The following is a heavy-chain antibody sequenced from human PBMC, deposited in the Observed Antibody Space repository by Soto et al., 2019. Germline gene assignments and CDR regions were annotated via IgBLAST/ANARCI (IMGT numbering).Heavy chain of an antibody. V-gene: IGHV4-39*01. CDR3: ARHHPFGSVSYSPYYFDS. Sequence: PSETLSLTCTVSGGSISRSRWGWIRQPPGKGLEWIGNIYYSGDTYYNPSLKSRLTISVDTSKNQFSLKLGSVTAADTAVYYCARHHPFGSVSYSPYYFDSWGQGTMVTVYS. J-gene: IGHJ4*02. D-gene: IGHD3-10*01. CDR1: GGSISRSR. CDR2: IYYSGDT.